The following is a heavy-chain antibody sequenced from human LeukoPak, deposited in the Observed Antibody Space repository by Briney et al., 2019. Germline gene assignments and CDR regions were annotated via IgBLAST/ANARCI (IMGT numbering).Heavy chain of an antibody. CDR1: GFTFSGYA. D-gene: IGHD3-3*01. J-gene: IGHJ4*02. CDR3: AKDVYEFYYFDY. CDR2: ISGSGGST. V-gene: IGHV3-23*01. Sequence: GGSLRLSCAASGFTFSGYAMSWVRQAPGKGLEWVSAISGSGGSTYYADSVKGRFTISRDNSKNTLYLQMNSLRAEDTAVYYCAKDVYEFYYFDYWGQGTLVTVSS.